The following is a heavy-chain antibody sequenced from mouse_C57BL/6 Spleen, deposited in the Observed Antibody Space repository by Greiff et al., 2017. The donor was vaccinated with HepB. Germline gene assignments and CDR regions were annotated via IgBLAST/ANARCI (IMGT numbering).Heavy chain of an antibody. J-gene: IGHJ2*01. D-gene: IGHD2-2*01. CDR2: ISYDGSS. CDR3: ARVGYYFDY. CDR1: GYSITSGYY. V-gene: IGHV3-6*01. Sequence: ESGPGLVKPSQSLSLTCSVTGYSITSGYYWNWIRQFPGNKLEWMGYISYDGSSNYNPSLKNRISITRDTSKNQFFLKLNSVTTEDTATYYCARVGYYFDYWGQGTTLTVSS.